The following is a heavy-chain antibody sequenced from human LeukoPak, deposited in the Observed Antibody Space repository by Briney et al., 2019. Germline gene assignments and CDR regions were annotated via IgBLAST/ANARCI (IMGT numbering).Heavy chain of an antibody. CDR3: AIQNYYDSSGTEG. CDR1: GGSISSSSYY. D-gene: IGHD3-22*01. Sequence: SETLSLTRTVSGGSISSSSYYWGWIRQPPGKGLEWIGSIYYSGSTYYNPSLKSRVTISVDTSKNQFSLKLSSVTVADTAVYYCAIQNYYDSSGTEGWGQGTLVTVSS. V-gene: IGHV4-39*01. CDR2: IYYSGST. J-gene: IGHJ4*02.